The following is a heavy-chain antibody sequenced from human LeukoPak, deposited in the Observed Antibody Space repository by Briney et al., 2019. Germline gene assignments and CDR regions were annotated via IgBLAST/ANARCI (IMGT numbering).Heavy chain of an antibody. V-gene: IGHV1-3*01. J-gene: IGHJ4*02. D-gene: IGHD6-13*01. CDR2: INAGNGNT. Sequence: ASVKVSCKASGYTFTSYAMHWVRQAPGQRLEWMGWINAGNGNTKYSQKFQGRDTITRDTSASTAYMELSSLRSEDTAVYYCARDYHSSSWYFHPSFDYWGQGTLVTVSS. CDR1: GYTFTSYA. CDR3: ARDYHSSSWYFHPSFDY.